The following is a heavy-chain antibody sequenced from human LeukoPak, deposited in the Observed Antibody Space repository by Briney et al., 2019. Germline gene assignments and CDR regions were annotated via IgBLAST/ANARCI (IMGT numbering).Heavy chain of an antibody. Sequence: PGGXXRLSCAASGFTFDDYGMSWVRHAPGKGLEWVSGINWNGGSTVYADSVKGRFTIYRDKAKNSMYLQMNSLRAEDTALYYCARDGMDYYDSSGSNVFDYWGQGTLVTVSS. CDR1: GFTFDDYG. V-gene: IGHV3-20*04. CDR3: ARDGMDYYDSSGSNVFDY. D-gene: IGHD3-22*01. J-gene: IGHJ4*02. CDR2: INWNGGST.